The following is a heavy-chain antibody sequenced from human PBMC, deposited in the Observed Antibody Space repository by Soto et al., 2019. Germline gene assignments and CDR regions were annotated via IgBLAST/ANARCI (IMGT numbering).Heavy chain of an antibody. Sequence: ASVKVSCKASGYTFTGYYMHWVRQAPGQGLEWMGWINPNSGGTNYAQKFQGWVTMTRDTSISTAYMELSRLRSVDTAVYYCARSSEGTNDWFDPWGQGTLVTVSS. CDR1: GYTFTGYY. CDR2: INPNSGGT. D-gene: IGHD2-8*01. CDR3: ARSSEGTNDWFDP. J-gene: IGHJ5*02. V-gene: IGHV1-2*04.